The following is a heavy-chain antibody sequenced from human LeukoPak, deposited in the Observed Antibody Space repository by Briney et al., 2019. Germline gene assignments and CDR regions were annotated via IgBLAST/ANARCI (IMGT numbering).Heavy chain of an antibody. V-gene: IGHV3-23*01. CDR2: ISGSGGST. D-gene: IGHD6-6*01. Sequence: PGGSLRLSCAASGFTFSSYGMSWVRQAPGKGLEWVSAISGSGGSTYYADSVKGRFTISRDNSKNTLYLQMNSLRAEDTAVYYCAKDSRGIAARPDYFDYWGQGTLVTVSS. CDR3: AKDSRGIAARPDYFDY. J-gene: IGHJ4*02. CDR1: GFTFSSYG.